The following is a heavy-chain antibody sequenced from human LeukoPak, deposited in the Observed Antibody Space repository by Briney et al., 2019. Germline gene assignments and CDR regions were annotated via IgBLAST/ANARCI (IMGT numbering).Heavy chain of an antibody. V-gene: IGHV3-74*01. Sequence: QTGGSLRLSYAASGFTFSSYWMHWVRQVPGKGLEWVSRINKDGSSTSNADSVKGRFSISRDNTKNTLYLQMNSLRADDTAVYYCARDTRYGDFLGYWGQGTLVTVSS. CDR2: INKDGSST. J-gene: IGHJ4*02. CDR1: GFTFSSYW. D-gene: IGHD4-17*01. CDR3: ARDTRYGDFLGY.